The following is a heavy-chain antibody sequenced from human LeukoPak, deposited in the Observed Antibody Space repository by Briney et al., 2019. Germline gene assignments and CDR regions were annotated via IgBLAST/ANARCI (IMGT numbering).Heavy chain of an antibody. CDR1: GGSISSSNW. Sequence: PSETLSLTCAVSGGSISSSNWWSWVRQPPGKGLEWIGEIYHSGSTNYNPSLKSRVTISVDKSKNQFSLKLSSVTAADTAVYYCARDLGGIRGYSYGDAFDIWGQGTMVTVSS. D-gene: IGHD5-18*01. CDR3: ARDLGGIRGYSYGDAFDI. V-gene: IGHV4-4*02. J-gene: IGHJ3*02. CDR2: IYHSGST.